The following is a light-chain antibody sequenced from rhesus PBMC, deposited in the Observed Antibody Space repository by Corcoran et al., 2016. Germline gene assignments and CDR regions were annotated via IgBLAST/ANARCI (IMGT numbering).Light chain of an antibody. V-gene: IGKV1-25*02. CDR1: QGTTND. CDR3: QHYYSTPRT. Sequence: DIQMTQSPFSLSASVGDRVSITCRASQGTTNDLAWYQQKSGETPKLLIYAASSLQSGIPSWFSGSGSGTDFTLTISSLQSEDFATYYCQHYYSTPRTFGQGTKVEIK. CDR2: AAS. J-gene: IGKJ1*01.